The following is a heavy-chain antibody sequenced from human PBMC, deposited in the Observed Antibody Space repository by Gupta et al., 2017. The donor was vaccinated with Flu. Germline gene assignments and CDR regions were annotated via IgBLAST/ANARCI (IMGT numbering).Heavy chain of an antibody. D-gene: IGHD1-26*01. CDR1: GYTFTGYY. Sequence: QVQLVQSGAEVKKPGASVKVSCKASGYTFTGYYMHWVRPAPGQGLEWMGWISPNSGGTNYAQKFQGRVTMTRDTSISTAYMELTRLTSDDTAIYYCARENSGSSLIFGYWGQGTVVTVSS. J-gene: IGHJ4*02. CDR2: ISPNSGGT. CDR3: ARENSGSSLIFGY. V-gene: IGHV1-2*02.